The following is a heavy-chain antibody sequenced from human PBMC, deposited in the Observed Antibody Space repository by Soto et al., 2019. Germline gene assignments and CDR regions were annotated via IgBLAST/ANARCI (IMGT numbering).Heavy chain of an antibody. CDR2: IYYSGST. CDR3: ARARFLEWLPQFDY. V-gene: IGHV4-31*03. J-gene: IGHJ4*02. CDR1: GGSISSGGYY. Sequence: SETLSLICTVSGGSISSGGYYWSWIRQHPGKGLEWIGYIYYSGSTYYNPSLKGRVTISVDTSKNQFSLKLSSVTAADTAVYYCARARFLEWLPQFDYWGQGTLVTVSS. D-gene: IGHD3-3*01.